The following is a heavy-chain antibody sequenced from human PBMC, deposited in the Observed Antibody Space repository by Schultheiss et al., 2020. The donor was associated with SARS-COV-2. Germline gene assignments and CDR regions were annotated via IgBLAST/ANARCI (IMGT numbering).Heavy chain of an antibody. J-gene: IGHJ4*02. CDR3: ARVVGSGSYPDY. V-gene: IGHV4-59*01. D-gene: IGHD3-3*01. CDR2: IYYTGRT. CDR1: GGSISSYY. Sequence: SETLSLTCTVSGGSISSYYWSWIRQPPGKGLEWIGYIYYTGRTNYNPSLKSRVTISVDTSKNQFSLKLISVTAADTAVYYCARVVGSGSYPDYWGQGTLVTVSS.